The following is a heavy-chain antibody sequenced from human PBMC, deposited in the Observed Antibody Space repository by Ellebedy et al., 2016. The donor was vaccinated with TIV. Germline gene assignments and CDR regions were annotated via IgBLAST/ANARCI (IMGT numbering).Heavy chain of an antibody. Sequence: GESLKISCAASGFSLNINYMSWVRQAPGKGLEWVSIIYSRVSGCSTYYADSVKGRFTISRDNSKHTLFLQMNSLRAEDTAVYYCVRIMKYQVVGDLGYFYGMDVWGQGTTVTVS. D-gene: IGHD2-15*01. J-gene: IGHJ6*02. CDR3: VRIMKYQVVGDLGYFYGMDV. CDR2: IYSRVSGCST. CDR1: GFSLNINY. V-gene: IGHV3-53*01.